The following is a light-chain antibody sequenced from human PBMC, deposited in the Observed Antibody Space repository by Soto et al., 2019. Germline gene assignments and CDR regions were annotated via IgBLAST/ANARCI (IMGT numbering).Light chain of an antibody. J-gene: IGKJ4*01. CDR3: IQGLQTPLT. CDR2: LGS. V-gene: IGKV2-28*01. CDR1: QSLLDSNGYNY. Sequence: DIVMTQSPLSLSVTPGEPASISCRSSQSLLDSNGYNYLDWYLQKPGQSPQLLIYLGSNRASGVPARCSGGGSGTEFTLKISRVEAEDVGIYYCIQGLQTPLTFGGGTKVEIK.